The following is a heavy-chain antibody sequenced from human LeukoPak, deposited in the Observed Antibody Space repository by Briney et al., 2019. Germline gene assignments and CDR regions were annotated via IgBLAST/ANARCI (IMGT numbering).Heavy chain of an antibody. J-gene: IGHJ6*03. D-gene: IGHD2-2*02. V-gene: IGHV3-23*01. CDR3: ARDAASIVVVPAAIREDDYYYYYYMDV. CDR1: GFTFITYA. CDR2: IGGGDT. Sequence: GESLRLSCAASGFTFITYAMAWVRQAPGKGLEWVSTIGGGDTYYADSVKGRFTISRDDSQSTVHLQMNSLRAEDTAVYYCARDAASIVVVPAAIREDDYYYYYYMDVWGKGTTVTVSS.